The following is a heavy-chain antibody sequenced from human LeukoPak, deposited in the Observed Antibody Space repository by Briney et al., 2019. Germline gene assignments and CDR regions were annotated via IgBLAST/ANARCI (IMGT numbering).Heavy chain of an antibody. CDR2: IYTSGST. CDR1: GGSISSYY. J-gene: IGHJ6*03. CDR3: ARGTVTTSYYYYYYMDV. V-gene: IGHV4-4*07. Sequence: SETLSLTCTVSGGSISSYYWSWIRQPAGKGLEWIGRIYTSGSTNYNPSLKSRVTMSVDTSKNQFSLKLSSVTAADTAVYYCARGTVTTSYYYYYYMDVWGKGTTVTVSS. D-gene: IGHD4-11*01.